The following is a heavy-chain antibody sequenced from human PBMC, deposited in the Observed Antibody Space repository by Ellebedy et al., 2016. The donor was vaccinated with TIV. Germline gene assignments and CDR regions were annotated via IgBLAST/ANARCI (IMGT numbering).Heavy chain of an antibody. CDR3: ANTVGSTPGGNY. Sequence: GESLKISXSASGFTLSDYSMSWVRQAPGKGLEWVANIRRVGNEKYYLDSVKGRFTISRDNAQSSVYLQMNSLRADDTAVYYCANTVGSTPGGNYWGQGTLVTVSS. J-gene: IGHJ4*02. V-gene: IGHV3-7*02. CDR2: IRRVGNEK. D-gene: IGHD1-26*01. CDR1: GFTLSDYS.